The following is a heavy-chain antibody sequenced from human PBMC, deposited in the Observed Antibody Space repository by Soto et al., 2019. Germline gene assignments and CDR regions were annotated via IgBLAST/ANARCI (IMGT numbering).Heavy chain of an antibody. CDR1: GGSISSGGYS. CDR3: ARVDVDTTMHTVFSFDI. CDR2: IFHSGNT. D-gene: IGHD5-18*01. Sequence: QLQLQESGSGLVKPSQTLSLTCAVSGGSISSGGYSWSWIRQPPGKGLEWIGYIFHSGNTYYNPSLNSRGTITVDRSNNLFALNLSSVTAADPDVYFCARVDVDTTMHTVFSFDIWGQATMVTVS. J-gene: IGHJ3*02. V-gene: IGHV4-30-2*01.